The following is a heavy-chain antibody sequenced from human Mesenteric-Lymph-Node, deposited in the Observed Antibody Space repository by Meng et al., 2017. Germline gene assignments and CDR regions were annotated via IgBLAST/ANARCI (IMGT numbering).Heavy chain of an antibody. Sequence: GSLRLSCTVSGDSISTFYWRWVRQSAGKGLEWIGRMSTNGNTYYNPSLKSRVAMSVDTSKNQFSLELRSVTVADTAVYYCARVASGYPGVYWGRGTLVTVSS. J-gene: IGHJ4*02. CDR2: MSTNGNT. V-gene: IGHV4-4*07. CDR1: GDSISTFY. CDR3: ARVASGYPGVY. D-gene: IGHD5-12*01.